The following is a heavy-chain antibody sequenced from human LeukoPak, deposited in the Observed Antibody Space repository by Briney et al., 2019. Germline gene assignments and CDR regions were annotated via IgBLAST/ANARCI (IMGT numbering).Heavy chain of an antibody. CDR1: GGTFSSYA. V-gene: IGHV1-69*13. Sequence: SVKVSCKASGGTFSSYAISWVRQAPGQGLEWMGGIIPIFGTANYAQKFQGRVTITADESTSTAYMELSSLRSEDTAVYYCARGYSIAAAGLNWFDPWGQGTLVTVSS. D-gene: IGHD6-13*01. CDR3: ARGYSIAAAGLNWFDP. J-gene: IGHJ5*02. CDR2: IIPIFGTA.